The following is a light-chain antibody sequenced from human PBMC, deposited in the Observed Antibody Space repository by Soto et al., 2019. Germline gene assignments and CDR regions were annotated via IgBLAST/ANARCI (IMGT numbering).Light chain of an antibody. V-gene: IGLV2-14*01. CDR2: EVR. CDR3: SAYTFRSTLV. J-gene: IGLJ2*01. CDR1: SRDIGAYNL. Sequence: QSALTQPASLSGSPGQSITISCSGTSRDIGAYNLVSWYQQLPGKAPKLLIYEVRSRPSGISYRFSGSKSGTTASLTISSLLPEDEADYYCSAYTFRSTLVFGGGTKLTVL.